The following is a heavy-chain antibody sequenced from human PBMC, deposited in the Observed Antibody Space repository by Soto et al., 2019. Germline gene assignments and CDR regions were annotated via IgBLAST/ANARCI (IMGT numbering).Heavy chain of an antibody. CDR2: INHSGST. Sequence: SETLSLTCAVSGGSFSGYYWTWIRQPPGKGLEWIGEINHSGSTNYNPSLRSRVTLSVDTSKSQFSMTMNSMTAADTAVYFCARGSIVAAVWGQGILVTVS. CDR1: GGSFSGYY. CDR3: ARGSIVAAV. J-gene: IGHJ4*02. V-gene: IGHV4-34*01. D-gene: IGHD6-13*01.